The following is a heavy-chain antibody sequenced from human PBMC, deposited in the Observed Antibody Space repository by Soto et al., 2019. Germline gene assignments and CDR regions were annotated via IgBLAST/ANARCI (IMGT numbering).Heavy chain of an antibody. Sequence: PSETLSLTCAVYGGSFSGYYWSWIRQPPGKGLEWIGEINHSGSTNYNPSLKSRVTISVDTSKNQFSLKLSSVTAADTAVYYCARVVGAWGVTTSDYWGQGTLVTVSS. J-gene: IGHJ4*02. CDR3: ARVVGAWGVTTSDY. CDR2: INHSGST. CDR1: GGSFSGYY. V-gene: IGHV4-34*01. D-gene: IGHD4-17*01.